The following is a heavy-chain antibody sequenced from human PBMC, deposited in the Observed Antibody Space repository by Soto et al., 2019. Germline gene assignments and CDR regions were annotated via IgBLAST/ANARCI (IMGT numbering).Heavy chain of an antibody. Sequence: ASVKVSCKASGYTFTGYYMHWVRQAPGQGLEWMGWINPNSGGTNYAQKFQGRVTMTRDTSISTAYMELSRLRSEDTAVYYCARRYYSGSGSYYGLEGWGKGTKVTVSS. D-gene: IGHD3-10*01. CDR2: INPNSGGT. V-gene: IGHV1-2*02. J-gene: IGHJ6*04. CDR3: ARRYYSGSGSYYGLEG. CDR1: GYTFTGYY.